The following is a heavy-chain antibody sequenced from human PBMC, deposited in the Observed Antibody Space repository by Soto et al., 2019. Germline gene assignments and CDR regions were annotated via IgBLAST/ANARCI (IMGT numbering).Heavy chain of an antibody. V-gene: IGHV4-30-4*01. CDR3: ACVHGSGSLVSWFDP. D-gene: IGHD3-10*01. CDR1: GASISSDYY. J-gene: IGHJ5*02. CDR2: IHYSAST. Sequence: SETLSLTCSVSGASISSDYYWSWIRQPPGKGLEWIGYIHYSASTHYNPSLTSRLTVSLDTSKNQFSLILRSVTAADTAVYYCACVHGSGSLVSWFDPGGPGTLVTVSS.